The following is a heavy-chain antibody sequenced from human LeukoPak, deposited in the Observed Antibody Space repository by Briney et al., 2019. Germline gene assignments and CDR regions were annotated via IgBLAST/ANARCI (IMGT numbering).Heavy chain of an antibody. V-gene: IGHV4-39*01. CDR2: IYYSGST. Sequence: SSETLSLTCTVSGGSISSSSYYWGWIRQPPGKGREWTGSIYYSGSTYYNPSLKRRVPLSVDTSKNQFSLKLSSVTAADTAVYYCARLYGFVMLDYWGQGTLVTVSS. CDR1: GGSISSSSYY. D-gene: IGHD2/OR15-2a*01. CDR3: ARLYGFVMLDY. J-gene: IGHJ4*02.